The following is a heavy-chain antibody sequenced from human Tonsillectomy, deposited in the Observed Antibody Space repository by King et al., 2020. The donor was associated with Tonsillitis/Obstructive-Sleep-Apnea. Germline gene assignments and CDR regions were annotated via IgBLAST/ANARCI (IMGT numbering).Heavy chain of an antibody. CDR3: AIGYCSSTSCYKGFYYYYMDV. CDR2: IIPIFGTA. Sequence: VQLVESGAEVKKPGSSVKVSCKASGGTFSSYAISWVRQAPGQGLEWMGGIIPIFGTANYAQKFQGRVTITADESTSTAYMELSSLRSEDTAVYYCAIGYCSSTSCYKGFYYYYMDVWGKGTTVTVSS. V-gene: IGHV1-69*01. D-gene: IGHD2-2*02. CDR1: GGTFSSYA. J-gene: IGHJ6*03.